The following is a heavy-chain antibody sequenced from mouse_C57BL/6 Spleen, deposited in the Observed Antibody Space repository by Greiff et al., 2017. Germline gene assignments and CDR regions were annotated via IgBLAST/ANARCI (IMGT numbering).Heavy chain of an antibody. D-gene: IGHD2-5*01. CDR3: GRDWSYSNSAMDY. CDR1: GFTFSSYA. V-gene: IGHV5-4*01. J-gene: IGHJ4*01. CDR2: ISDGGSYT. Sequence: VQLKESGGGLVKPGGSLKLSCAASGFTFSSYAMSWVRQTPEKRLEWVATISDGGSYTYYPDNVKGRFTISRDNAKNNLYLQMSHLKSEDTAMXYCGRDWSYSNSAMDYWGQGTSVTVSS.